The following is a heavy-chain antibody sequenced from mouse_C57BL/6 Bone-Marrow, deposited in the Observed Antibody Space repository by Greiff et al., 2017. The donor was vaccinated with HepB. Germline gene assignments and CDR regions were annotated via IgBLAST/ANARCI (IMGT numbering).Heavy chain of an antibody. CDR1: GYAFSSSW. CDR2: IYPGDGDT. V-gene: IGHV1-82*01. D-gene: IGHD1-1*01. CDR3: ARSATVVARYYAMDY. J-gene: IGHJ4*01. Sequence: VQLQQSGPELVKPGASVKISCKASGYAFSSSWMNWVKQRPGKGLEWIGRIYPGDGDTNYNGKFKGKATLTAEKSSSTAYMQLSSLTSEDSEVYFCARSATVVARYYAMDYWGQGTSVTVSS.